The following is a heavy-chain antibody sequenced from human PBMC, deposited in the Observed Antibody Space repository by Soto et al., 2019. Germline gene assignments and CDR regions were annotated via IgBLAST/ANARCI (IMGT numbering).Heavy chain of an antibody. CDR2: IWYDGSNK. CDR3: ARDQAWFGALWDIGLDC. V-gene: IGHV3-33*01. CDR1: GFTFSSYG. Sequence: QVQLVESGGGVVQPGRSLRLSCAASGFTFSSYGMHWVRQAPGKGLEWVAVIWYDGSNKYYADSVKGRFTISRDNSKNTLYLQMNSLRAEDTAVYYCARDQAWFGALWDIGLDCWGQGTLVTVSS. D-gene: IGHD3-10*01. J-gene: IGHJ1*01.